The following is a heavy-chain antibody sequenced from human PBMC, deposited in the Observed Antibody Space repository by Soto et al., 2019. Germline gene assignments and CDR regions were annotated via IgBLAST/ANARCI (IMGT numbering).Heavy chain of an antibody. Sequence: QVQLVQSGAAVKKPGASVKVSCKASGYTFTSYGIIWVRQAPGQGHEWMGWISADNGSTNYAHKLQGRVTMTTDTSRSTTYMKLRSLRSDVTAVYYWARASGNDLFDPWGEGTLVTVSS. CDR1: GYTFTSYG. CDR2: ISADNGST. V-gene: IGHV1-18*04. J-gene: IGHJ5*02. D-gene: IGHD1-1*01. CDR3: ARASGNDLFDP.